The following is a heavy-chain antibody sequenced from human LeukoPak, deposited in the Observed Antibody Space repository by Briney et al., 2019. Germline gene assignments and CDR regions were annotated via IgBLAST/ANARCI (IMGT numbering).Heavy chain of an antibody. CDR1: GDSISSYY. D-gene: IGHD1-26*01. V-gene: IGHV4-59*01. CDR2: IYNSGRT. Sequence: KSSETLSLTCTVSGDSISSYYWSWIRLAPGKGLEWIGYIYNSGRTNYNPSLKSRVTISVDTSKKKFSLKLSSVTAADTAVYYCAGIVGPRHDAFDIWGQGTMVIVSS. J-gene: IGHJ3*02. CDR3: AGIVGPRHDAFDI.